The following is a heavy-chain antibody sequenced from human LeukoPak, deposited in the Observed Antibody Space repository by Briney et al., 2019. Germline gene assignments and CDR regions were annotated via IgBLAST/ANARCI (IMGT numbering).Heavy chain of an antibody. Sequence: GGSLRLSCAASGFTFSSYWMSWVRQAPGKGLEWVANIKQDGSEKYYVDSVKGRFTISRDNAKNSLYLQMNSLRAEDTAVYYCARDRERWLQFLGAFDIWGQGTMVTVSS. CDR3: ARDRERWLQFLGAFDI. J-gene: IGHJ3*02. CDR1: GFTFSSYW. V-gene: IGHV3-7*01. D-gene: IGHD5-24*01. CDR2: IKQDGSEK.